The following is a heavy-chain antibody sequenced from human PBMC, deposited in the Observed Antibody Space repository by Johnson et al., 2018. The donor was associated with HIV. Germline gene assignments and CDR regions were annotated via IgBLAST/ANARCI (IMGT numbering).Heavy chain of an antibody. CDR2: IYSGGRT. J-gene: IGHJ3*02. D-gene: IGHD2-8*02. CDR1: GFTVSNNF. CDR3: AKDPIVLVVYAISAFDI. V-gene: IGHV3-53*01. Sequence: VQLVESGGGLMQPGGSLRLSCVASGFTVSNNFMSWVRQAPGKGLEWVSVIYSGGRTYYTDSVKGRFTISRDTAKNTLYLQMNSLRAEDTAVYYCAKDPIVLVVYAISAFDIWGQGTMVTVSS.